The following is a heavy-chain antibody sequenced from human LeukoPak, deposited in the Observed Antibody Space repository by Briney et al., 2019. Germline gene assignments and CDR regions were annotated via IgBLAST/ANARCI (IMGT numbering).Heavy chain of an antibody. CDR1: GGSISSSSYY. J-gene: IGHJ6*03. CDR2: IYYSGST. Sequence: SETLSLTCTVSGGSISSSSYYWGWICQPPGKGLEWIGSIYYSGSTYYNPSLKSRVTISVDTSKNQFSLKLSSVTAADTAVYYCASISRGYYYYMDVWGKGTTVTVSS. V-gene: IGHV4-39*07. CDR3: ASISRGYYYYMDV. D-gene: IGHD3-10*01.